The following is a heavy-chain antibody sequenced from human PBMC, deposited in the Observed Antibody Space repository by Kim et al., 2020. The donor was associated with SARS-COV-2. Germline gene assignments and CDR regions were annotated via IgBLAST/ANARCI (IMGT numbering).Heavy chain of an antibody. CDR2: FTGNGAIP. D-gene: IGHD5-18*01. CDR3: AKRGVDAVMGRLCDY. CDR1: AFTFTTYG. Sequence: GGSLRLSCAASAFTFTTYGMSWVRQAPGKGLEWVSAFTGNGAIPYYADSVKGRFAISRDNSKNTLYLQMNSLRAEDTAVYYCAKRGVDAVMGRLCDYWGQGTLVTVSS. V-gene: IGHV3-23*01. J-gene: IGHJ4*02.